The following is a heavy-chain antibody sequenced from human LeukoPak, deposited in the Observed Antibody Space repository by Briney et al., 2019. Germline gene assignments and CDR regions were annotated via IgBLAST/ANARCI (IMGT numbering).Heavy chain of an antibody. V-gene: IGHV3-64*01. CDR1: GFTFSSYA. J-gene: IGHJ4*02. CDR3: ARSSMYDY. Sequence: GGSLRLSCAASGFTFSSYAMHWVRQAPGKGLECVSAIRSNGGSTYYANSVKGRFTISRDNSKNTLYLQMGSLRAEDMAVYYCARSSMYDYWGQGTLVTVSS. CDR2: IRSNGGST. D-gene: IGHD6-13*01.